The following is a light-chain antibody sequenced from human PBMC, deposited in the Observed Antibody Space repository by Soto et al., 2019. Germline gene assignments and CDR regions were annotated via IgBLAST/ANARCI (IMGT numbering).Light chain of an antibody. V-gene: IGLV2-8*01. J-gene: IGLJ1*01. Sequence: QSALTQPPSASGSPGQSVTISCTGTSSDVGGYNYVFWYQHHPGKAPKLIIYEVYKRPSGVPDRFSGSKSGNTAALTVSGLQAEDEADYYCSSYVGTNSYVFGTGTQLTVL. CDR3: SSYVGTNSYV. CDR2: EVY. CDR1: SSDVGGYNY.